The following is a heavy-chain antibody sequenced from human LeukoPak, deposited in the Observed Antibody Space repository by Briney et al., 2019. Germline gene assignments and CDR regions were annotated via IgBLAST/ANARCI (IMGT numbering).Heavy chain of an antibody. CDR2: LNDDGSTT. CDR1: GFTFSRSW. D-gene: IGHD2-15*01. V-gene: IGHV3-74*01. J-gene: IGHJ4*02. CDR3: AKRPQVVAAYYFDS. Sequence: PGGSLRLSCAASGFTFSRSWMHWVRQSPGKGLVWVSRLNDDGSTTTYADSVKGRFTISRDNAKNTLYLQMNSLRAEDTAVCYCAKRPQVVAAYYFDSWGQGTLVTVSS.